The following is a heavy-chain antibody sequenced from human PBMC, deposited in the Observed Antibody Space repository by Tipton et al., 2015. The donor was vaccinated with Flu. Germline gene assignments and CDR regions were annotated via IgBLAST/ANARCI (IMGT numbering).Heavy chain of an antibody. Sequence: TLSLTCAVYGESLTNYYWTWIRQPPGKGLEWIGEINHGGNTNYNPSLESRVTMSVDTSKNQFSLRMTSVTAADTAVYYCGRMEYSSGSYFRVDPFDIWGQGTVVIVSS. CDR1: GESLTNYY. D-gene: IGHD6-19*01. J-gene: IGHJ3*02. CDR2: INHGGNT. CDR3: GRMEYSSGSYFRVDPFDI. V-gene: IGHV4-34*01.